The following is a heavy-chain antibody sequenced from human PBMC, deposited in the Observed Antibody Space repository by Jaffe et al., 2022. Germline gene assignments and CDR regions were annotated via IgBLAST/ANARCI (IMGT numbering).Heavy chain of an antibody. CDR3: AHRRNFYYGDYFDY. Sequence: QITLKESGPTLVKPTQTLTLTCTFSGFSLSTSGVGVGWIRQPPGKALEWLALIYWNDDKRYSPSLKSRLTITKDTSKNQVVLTMTNMDPVDTATYYCAHRRNFYYGDYFDYWGQGTLVTVSS. D-gene: IGHD4-17*01. J-gene: IGHJ4*02. CDR1: GFSLSTSGVG. CDR2: IYWNDDK. V-gene: IGHV2-5*01.